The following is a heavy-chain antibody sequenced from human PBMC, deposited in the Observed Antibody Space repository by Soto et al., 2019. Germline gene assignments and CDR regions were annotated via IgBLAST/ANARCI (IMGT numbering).Heavy chain of an antibody. CDR2: ISGSGSST. V-gene: IGHV3-23*01. CDR1: GFTFSSYA. CDR3: AKVRSAGPIVVVLFDY. J-gene: IGHJ4*02. D-gene: IGHD3-22*01. Sequence: PGGSLRLSCAASGFTFSSYAMSWVRQAPGKGLEWVSAISGSGSSTYYADSVKGRFTISRDNSKNTLYLQMNSLRAEDTAVYYCAKVRSAGPIVVVLFDYWGQGTLVTVSS.